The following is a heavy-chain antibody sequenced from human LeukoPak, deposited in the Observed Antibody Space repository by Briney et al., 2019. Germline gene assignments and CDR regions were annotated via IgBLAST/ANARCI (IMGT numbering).Heavy chain of an antibody. Sequence: GGSLRLSCAASGLSFSSHDMNWVRQAPGKGLEWVSAISGSGSGTDYADSVKGRFTISRDNSKNTLYLQINSLRAEDTAVYYCAKDVRGYNRPVDYWGQGTLVTVSS. CDR3: AKDVRGYNRPVDY. V-gene: IGHV3-23*01. J-gene: IGHJ4*02. CDR1: GLSFSSHD. D-gene: IGHD3-10*02. CDR2: ISGSGSGT.